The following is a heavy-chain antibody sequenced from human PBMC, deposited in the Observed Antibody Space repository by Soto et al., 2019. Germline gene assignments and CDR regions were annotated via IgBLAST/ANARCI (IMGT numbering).Heavy chain of an antibody. Sequence: EVQLVESGGVVVQPGGSLRLSCAASGFTFDDYTMHWDRQAPGKGLEWVSLISWDGGSTYYADSVKGRFTISRDNSKNSLYLQMNSLRPEDTALYYCAKGPFDYWGQGTLVTVSS. CDR1: GFTFDDYT. CDR2: ISWDGGST. V-gene: IGHV3-43*01. CDR3: AKGPFDY. J-gene: IGHJ4*02.